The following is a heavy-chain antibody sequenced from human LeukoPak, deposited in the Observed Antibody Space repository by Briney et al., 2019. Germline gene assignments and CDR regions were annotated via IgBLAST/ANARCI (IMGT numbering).Heavy chain of an antibody. CDR1: GGTFSSYT. Sequence: PAASVKVSCKASGGTFSSYTISWVRQAPGQGLEWMGRLIPILGIANYAQKFQGRVTITADKSTSTAYMELSSLRSEDTAVYYCARALYCRSTNCYYYYGIVVWGQGTRVTVSS. V-gene: IGHV1-69*02. D-gene: IGHD2-2*01. J-gene: IGHJ6*02. CDR3: ARALYCRSTNCYYYYGIVV. CDR2: LIPILGIA.